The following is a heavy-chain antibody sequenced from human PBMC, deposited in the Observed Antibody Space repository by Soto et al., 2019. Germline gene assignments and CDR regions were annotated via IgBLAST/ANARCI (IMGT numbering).Heavy chain of an antibody. V-gene: IGHV4-30-4*01. Sequence: SETLSLTCTVSGGSISSGDYYWSWIRQPPGKGLEWIGYTYYSGSTYYNPSLKSRVTISVDTSKNQFSLKLSSVTAADTAVYYCARVSIAARRGFDYWGQGTLVTVSS. CDR3: ARVSIAARRGFDY. CDR1: GGSISSGDYY. D-gene: IGHD6-6*01. CDR2: TYYSGST. J-gene: IGHJ4*02.